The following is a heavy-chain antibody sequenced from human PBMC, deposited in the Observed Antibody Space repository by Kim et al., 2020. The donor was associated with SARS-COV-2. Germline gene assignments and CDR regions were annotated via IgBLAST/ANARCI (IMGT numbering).Heavy chain of an antibody. J-gene: IGHJ5*02. D-gene: IGHD1-26*01. Sequence: EKKFQGRVTMTRDTSTSTVYMGLSSLRSEDTAVYYCARDGGVGLNWFDPWGQGTLVTVSS. V-gene: IGHV1-46*01. CDR3: ARDGGVGLNWFDP.